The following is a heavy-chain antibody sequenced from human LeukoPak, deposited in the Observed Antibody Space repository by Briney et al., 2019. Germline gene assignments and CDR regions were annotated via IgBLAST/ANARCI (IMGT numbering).Heavy chain of an antibody. CDR3: ARESSYYGSRSPTY. V-gene: IGHV1-18*01. J-gene: IGHJ4*02. CDR2: ISAYNGNT. Sequence: ASVKVSCKASGYTFTSYGISWVRQAPGQGLEWMGWISAYNGNTNYAQKLQGRVTMTTDTSTSTAYMELRSLRSDDTAVYYCARESSYYGSRSPTYWGQGTLVTVSS. CDR1: GYTFTSYG. D-gene: IGHD3-10*01.